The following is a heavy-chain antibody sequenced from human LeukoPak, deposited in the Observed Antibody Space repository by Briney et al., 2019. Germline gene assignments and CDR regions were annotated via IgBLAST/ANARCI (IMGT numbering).Heavy chain of an antibody. CDR1: GFTFSGYA. Sequence: GGSLRLPCAASGFTFSGYAMSWVRQAPGKGLEWVSAISGSGGSTYYADSLKGRFTISRDNSKNTLYLQMNSLRAEDTAVYYCAKREYDLRWFDYWGQGTLVTVSS. D-gene: IGHD4-23*01. V-gene: IGHV3-23*01. CDR3: AKREYDLRWFDY. CDR2: ISGSGGST. J-gene: IGHJ4*02.